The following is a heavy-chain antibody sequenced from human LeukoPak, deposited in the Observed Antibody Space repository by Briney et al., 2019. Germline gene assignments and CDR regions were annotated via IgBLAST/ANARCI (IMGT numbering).Heavy chain of an antibody. Sequence: GGSLRLSCAASGFTFSSYSMNWVRQAPGKGLEWVSSISSSSSYIYYADSVKGRFTISRDNAKNSLYLQMNSLRAEDTAVYYCAGRRIVGATKDAFDIWGQGTMVTVPS. V-gene: IGHV3-21*01. CDR1: GFTFSSYS. J-gene: IGHJ3*02. D-gene: IGHD1-26*01. CDR2: ISSSSSYI. CDR3: AGRRIVGATKDAFDI.